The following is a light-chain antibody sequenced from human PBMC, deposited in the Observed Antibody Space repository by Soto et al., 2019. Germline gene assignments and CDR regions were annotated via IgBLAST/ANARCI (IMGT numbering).Light chain of an antibody. CDR3: QQRSNWPRNT. CDR1: QSVSSY. Sequence: EIVLTQSPATLSLSPGERATLSCRASQSVSSYLAWYQQKPGQAPRLLIYDASNRATGIPARFSGSGSGTDFTLPISSLEPEDFAVSYCQQRSNWPRNTFGQGTRLEIK. J-gene: IGKJ5*01. V-gene: IGKV3-11*01. CDR2: DAS.